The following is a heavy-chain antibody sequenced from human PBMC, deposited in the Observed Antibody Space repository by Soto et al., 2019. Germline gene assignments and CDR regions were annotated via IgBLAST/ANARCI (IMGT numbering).Heavy chain of an antibody. Sequence: SLRLSCAASGFTFSSYAMHWVRQAPGKGLEWVAVISYDGSNKYYADSVKGRFTISRDNSKNTLYLQMNSLRAEDTAVYYCARDLFQPTGDYWGQGTLVTVSS. D-gene: IGHD3-10*02. CDR2: ISYDGSNK. CDR1: GFTFSSYA. J-gene: IGHJ4*02. CDR3: ARDLFQPTGDY. V-gene: IGHV3-30-3*01.